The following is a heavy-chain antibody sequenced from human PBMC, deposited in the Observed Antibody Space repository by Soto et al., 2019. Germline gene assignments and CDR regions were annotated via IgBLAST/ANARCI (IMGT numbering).Heavy chain of an antibody. CDR2: VSAYNGER. D-gene: IGHD6-6*01. V-gene: IGHV1-18*01. J-gene: IGHJ4*01. CDR3: SRGTSIPASGDY. Sequence: QVQLVQSGAEVKKPGASVKVSCKASGYTFTNYGINWVRQAPGQGLEWLGWVSAYNGERRYAQRVQARVIMTTDTSPTTAYMELRSLRSDDTAVYYCSRGTSIPASGDYWGQGTLVNVSS. CDR1: GYTFTNYG.